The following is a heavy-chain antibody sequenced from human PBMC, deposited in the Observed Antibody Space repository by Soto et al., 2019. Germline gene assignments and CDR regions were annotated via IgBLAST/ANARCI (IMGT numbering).Heavy chain of an antibody. V-gene: IGHV3-7*01. D-gene: IGHD6-19*01. CDR2: IKQDGSEK. CDR3: ARVAYGNGWIFDR. CDR1: GFTFGNYW. J-gene: IGHJ4*01. Sequence: GGSLRLSCAASGFTFGNYWMSWVRPAPGKGLEWVANIKQDGSEKYYVDSVKGRFTLSRDNAQNSLQLQMNSLRAEDTAIYFCARVAYGNGWIFDRWGQGTLVTASS.